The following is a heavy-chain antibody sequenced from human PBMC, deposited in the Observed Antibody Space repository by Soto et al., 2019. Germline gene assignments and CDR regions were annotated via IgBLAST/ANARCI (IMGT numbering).Heavy chain of an antibody. D-gene: IGHD1-1*01. J-gene: IGHJ4*02. CDR1: GFSLTSRPLG. Sequence: QITLKESGPTLVKPTETLTLTCSFSGFSLTSRPLGVGWIRQPPGKALECLALIYWDDDKRYSPSLRSRLAITKDTQKNQVVLRMTNVDPTDTATYYCAHRRGGVDLNDGDFDFWGQGTLVTVSS. V-gene: IGHV2-5*02. CDR3: AHRRGGVDLNDGDFDF. CDR2: IYWDDDK.